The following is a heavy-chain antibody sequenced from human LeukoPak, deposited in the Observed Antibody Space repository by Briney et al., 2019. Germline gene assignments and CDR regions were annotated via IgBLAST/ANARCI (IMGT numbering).Heavy chain of an antibody. CDR1: GGTFSSYA. CDR2: IIPIFGTA. J-gene: IGHJ4*02. CDR3: ARGVIPYSSFDY. Sequence: ASVKVSCKASGGTFSSYAISWVRQAPGQGLEWMGGIIPIFGTANYAQKFQGRVTITADESTSTAYMELSGLRSEDTAVYYCARGVIPYSSFDYWGQGTLVTVSS. V-gene: IGHV1-69*13. D-gene: IGHD6-13*01.